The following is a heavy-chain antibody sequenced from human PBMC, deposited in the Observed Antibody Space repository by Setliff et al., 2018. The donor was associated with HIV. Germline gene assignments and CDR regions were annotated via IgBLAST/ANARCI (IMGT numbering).Heavy chain of an antibody. D-gene: IGHD2-15*01. V-gene: IGHV4-39*07. CDR1: GGSISSNNYY. J-gene: IGHJ3*02. CDR3: ARSDIVVVVAAKGGAFDI. Sequence: SETLSLTCTVSGGSISSNNYYWGWIRQPPGKGLEWIGEINHSGNTNYKPSLKSRVTISVDTSKNQFSLKLSSVTAADTAVYYCARSDIVVVVAAKGGAFDIWGQGTMVTVSS. CDR2: INHSGNT.